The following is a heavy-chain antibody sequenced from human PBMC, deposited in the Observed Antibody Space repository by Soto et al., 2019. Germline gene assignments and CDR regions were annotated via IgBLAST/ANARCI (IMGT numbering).Heavy chain of an antibody. CDR2: IYYSGST. CDR1: GGSISSGGYY. Sequence: NPSESLSLTCTVSGGSISSGGYYWSWIRQHPGKGLEWIGYIYYSGSTYYNPSLKSRVTISVDTSKNQFSLKLSSVTAADTAVYYCARDSHPNWFDPWGQGTVVTDSS. CDR3: ARDSHPNWFDP. V-gene: IGHV4-31*03. J-gene: IGHJ5*01.